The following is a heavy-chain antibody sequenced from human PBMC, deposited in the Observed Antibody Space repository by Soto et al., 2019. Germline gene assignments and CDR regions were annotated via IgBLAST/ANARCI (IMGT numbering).Heavy chain of an antibody. CDR3: ARDRWNLRGGFDY. CDR2: ISSSGSYI. V-gene: IGHV3-21*01. Sequence: EVQLVESGGGLVKPGGYLRLSCAASGFTFSSYSINWVRQAPGKGLEWVSYISSSGSYIYFADSVKGRFTISRDNAKNSLYLQMKSLRVEDTALYYCARDRWNLRGGFDYWGQGTLVTVSS. D-gene: IGHD1-1*01. CDR1: GFTFSSYS. J-gene: IGHJ4*02.